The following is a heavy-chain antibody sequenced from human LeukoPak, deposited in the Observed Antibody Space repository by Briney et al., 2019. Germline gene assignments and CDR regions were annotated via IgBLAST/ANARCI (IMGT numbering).Heavy chain of an antibody. CDR3: ARAEPPAAGQFRSEYAFDI. J-gene: IGHJ3*02. CDR1: GYTFTSYA. V-gene: IGHV7-4-1*02. D-gene: IGHD6-13*01. CDR2: INTNTGNP. Sequence: ASVKVSCKASGYTFTSYAMNWVRQAPGQGPEWMGWINTNTGNPTYAQGFTGRFVFSLDTSVSTAYLQISSLKAEDTAVYYCARAEPPAAGQFRSEYAFDIWGQGTMVTVSS.